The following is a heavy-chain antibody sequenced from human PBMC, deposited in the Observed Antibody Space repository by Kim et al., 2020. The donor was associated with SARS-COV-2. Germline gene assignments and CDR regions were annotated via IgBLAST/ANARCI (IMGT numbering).Heavy chain of an antibody. D-gene: IGHD5-12*01. CDR3: AGAPPGWLPCDS. Sequence: SETLSLTCAVYGASFTNDYWNWFRQAPGKGLVWIGQFNPDGRTDSNPSLRSRVIISADKSQKQFSLKLNSVTAADTAVYYCAGAPPGWLPCDSWGQGTPVTVSS. CDR2: FNPDGRT. V-gene: IGHV4-34*01. CDR1: GASFTNDY. J-gene: IGHJ4*02.